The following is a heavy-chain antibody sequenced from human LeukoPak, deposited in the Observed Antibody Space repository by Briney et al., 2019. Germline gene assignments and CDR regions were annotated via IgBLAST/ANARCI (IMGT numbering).Heavy chain of an antibody. V-gene: IGHV3-48*03. CDR3: AKGSVEYSYGYYMDV. D-gene: IGHD5-18*01. Sequence: AAGSLRLSCAASGVTFSSYEMNWVRQAPGKGLEWVSYISSSGSTIYYADSVKGRFTISRDNAKNSLYLQMNSLRAEDMALYYCAKGSVEYSYGYYMDVWGKGTTVTVSS. CDR1: GVTFSSYE. CDR2: ISSSGSTI. J-gene: IGHJ6*03.